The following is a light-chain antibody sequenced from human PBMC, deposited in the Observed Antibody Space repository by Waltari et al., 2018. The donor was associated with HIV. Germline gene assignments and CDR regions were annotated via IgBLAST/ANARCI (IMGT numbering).Light chain of an antibody. Sequence: QSVLTQPPSASGTPGQRVTISCSGSGSNVGNNYVYWYQQLTGTAPKLLIYRNKQRPSGVPDRVSGSKSGTSASLDISGLRSDDEADYYCAAWDDTLRGLVFGGGTKLTVL. CDR2: RNK. CDR1: GSNVGNNY. CDR3: AAWDDTLRGLV. J-gene: IGLJ3*02. V-gene: IGLV1-47*01.